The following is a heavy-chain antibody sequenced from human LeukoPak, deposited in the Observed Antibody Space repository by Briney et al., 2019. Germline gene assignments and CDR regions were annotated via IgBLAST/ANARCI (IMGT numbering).Heavy chain of an antibody. CDR2: IYYSGST. Sequence: SETLSLTCTVSGGSISSYYWSWIRQPPGKELEWIGYIYYSGSTNYNPSLKSRVTISVDTSKNQFSLKLSSVTAADTAVYYCARSYSYGYFDYWGQGTLVTVSS. D-gene: IGHD5-18*01. V-gene: IGHV4-59*01. CDR3: ARSYSYGYFDY. J-gene: IGHJ4*02. CDR1: GGSISSYY.